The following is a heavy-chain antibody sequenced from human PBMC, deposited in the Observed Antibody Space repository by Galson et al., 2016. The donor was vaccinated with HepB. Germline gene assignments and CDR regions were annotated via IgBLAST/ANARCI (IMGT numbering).Heavy chain of an antibody. CDR3: ARDSSMVRGVINAYFEY. V-gene: IGHV4-31*03. J-gene: IGHJ4*02. D-gene: IGHD3-10*01. Sequence: TLSLTCTVSGGSISSGGYYWSWIRQHPGKGLEWIGYIYSTGSTYYNPSLKSRLTISLDTSKNQFSLKLSSVTAADTAVYYCARDSSMVRGVINAYFEYWGQGTLVTVSS. CDR2: IYSTGST. CDR1: GGSISSGGYY.